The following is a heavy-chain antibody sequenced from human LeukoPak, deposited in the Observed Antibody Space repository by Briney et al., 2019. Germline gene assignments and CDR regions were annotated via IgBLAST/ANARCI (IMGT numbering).Heavy chain of an antibody. V-gene: IGHV1-2*02. J-gene: IGHJ5*02. D-gene: IGHD3-22*01. CDR1: GYTFTGYY. Sequence: GASVKVSCKASGYTFTGYYMHWVRQAPGQGLHWMGWINPNSGGTNYAQKFQGRVTMTRDTSISTAYMELSRLRSDDTAVYYCARDLMYYYDSSGHPWGQGTLVTVSS. CDR2: INPNSGGT. CDR3: ARDLMYYYDSSGHP.